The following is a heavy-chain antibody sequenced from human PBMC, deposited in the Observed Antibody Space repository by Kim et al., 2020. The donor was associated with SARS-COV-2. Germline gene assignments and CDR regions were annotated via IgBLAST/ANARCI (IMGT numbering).Heavy chain of an antibody. Sequence: GGSLRLSCTTSGFTFFGHAMSWVRQAPGKGLEWVSSIDGSDGTTYYVDSVKGRFSISRDDSRNTLYLQMSALRADATPTYYCLQGGRGWIWDSWGQGTL. D-gene: IGHD3-10*01. V-gene: IGHV3-23*01. J-gene: IGHJ4*02. CDR2: IDGSDGTT. CDR3: LQGGRGWIWDS. CDR1: GFTFFGHA.